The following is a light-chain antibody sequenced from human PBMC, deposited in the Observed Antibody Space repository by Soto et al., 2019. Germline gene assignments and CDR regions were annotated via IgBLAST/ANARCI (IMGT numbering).Light chain of an antibody. CDR2: VNSDGSH. Sequence: QSVLTQSPSASASLGASVKLTCNLSSGHSNYVIAWHQQQPEKGPRYLMKVNSDGSHSKGDGIPDRFSGSSSGAERYLTISSLQSEDEADYYCQTGGTGIVFGGGTKVTVL. J-gene: IGLJ2*01. V-gene: IGLV4-69*02. CDR1: SGHSNYV. CDR3: QTGGTGIV.